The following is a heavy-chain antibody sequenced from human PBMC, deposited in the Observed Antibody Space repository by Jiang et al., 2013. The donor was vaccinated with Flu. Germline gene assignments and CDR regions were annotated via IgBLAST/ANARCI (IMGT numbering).Heavy chain of an antibody. CDR1: GFSFSSYG. CDR3: AKEIGRDGSSLYYFDY. Sequence: ESGGDVVQPGRSLRLSCAASGFSFSSYGMHWVRQAPGKGLEWVAVSSYDGSKKYYGESVEGRFIISRDNSKNTLYLQMNSLRPDDTAVYYCAKEIGRDGSSLYYFDYWGQGALVTVSS. V-gene: IGHV3-30*18. CDR2: SSYDGSKK. J-gene: IGHJ4*02. D-gene: IGHD5-24*01.